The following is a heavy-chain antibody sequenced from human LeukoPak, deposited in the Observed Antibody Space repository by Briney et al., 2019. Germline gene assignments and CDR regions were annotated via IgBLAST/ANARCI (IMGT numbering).Heavy chain of an antibody. CDR3: AKDRPIYDFWSGYYTSDFDY. Sequence: GGSLRLSCAASGFTFDDYAMSWARQAPGKGLEWVSAISGSGGSTYYADSVKGRFTISRDNSKNTLYLQMNSLRAEDTAVYYCAKDRPIYDFWSGYYTSDFDYWGQGTLVTVSS. J-gene: IGHJ4*02. V-gene: IGHV3-23*01. D-gene: IGHD3-3*01. CDR1: GFTFDDYA. CDR2: ISGSGGST.